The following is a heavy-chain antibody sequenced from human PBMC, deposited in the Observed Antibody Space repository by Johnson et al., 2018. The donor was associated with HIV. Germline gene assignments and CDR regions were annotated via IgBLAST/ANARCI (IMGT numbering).Heavy chain of an antibody. CDR3: ATPQEVYSAFDI. CDR1: GFTFSTYG. Sequence: QVQLVESGGGVVQPGGSLRLSCAASGFTFSTYGMHWVRQAPGKGLEWVAFIRYDGSNKYYADSVKGRFTISRDNSKNTLYLQMNSLRAEDTAVYYCATPQEVYSAFDIWGQGTMVTVSS. CDR2: IRYDGSNK. J-gene: IGHJ3*02. D-gene: IGHD2-15*01. V-gene: IGHV3-30*02.